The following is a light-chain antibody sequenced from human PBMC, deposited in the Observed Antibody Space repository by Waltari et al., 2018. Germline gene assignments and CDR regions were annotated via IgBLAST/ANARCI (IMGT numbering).Light chain of an antibody. CDR2: EVN. CDR1: SSDVGIYNY. J-gene: IGLJ1*01. V-gene: IGLV2-8*01. Sequence: QSALTQPPSASGSPGQSVTISCTGTSSDVGIYNYVSWYQQYPGNAPKCMIYEVNKRPSGVPDRFSGSKFGNTASLTVSGLQAEDEADYYCSSYAGGNKFVFGTGTKVTVL. CDR3: SSYAGGNKFV.